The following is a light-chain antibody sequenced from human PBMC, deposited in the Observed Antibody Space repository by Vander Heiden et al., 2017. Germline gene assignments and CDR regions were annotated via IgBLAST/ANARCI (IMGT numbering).Light chain of an antibody. Sequence: QSVLTQPPSASGTPGQRVTISCSGSSSNIGSNTVNWYQQLPGTAPKLLIYSNNQRPSGVPDRFSGSKSGTSASLAISGLQSEDEADYDCAAWDDSLNGVVFGGGTKLTAL. CDR1: SSNIGSNT. J-gene: IGLJ2*01. V-gene: IGLV1-44*01. CDR2: SNN. CDR3: AAWDDSLNGVV.